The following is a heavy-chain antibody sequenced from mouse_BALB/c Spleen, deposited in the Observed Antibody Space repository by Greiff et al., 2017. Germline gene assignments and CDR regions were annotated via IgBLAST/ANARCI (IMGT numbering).Heavy chain of an antibody. J-gene: IGHJ4*01. CDR3: ARSDYIYYAMDY. CDR2: INPSTGYT. V-gene: IGHV1-7*01. CDR1: GYTFTSYW. Sequence: QVQLQQSGAELAKPGASVKMSCKASGYTFTSYWMHWVKQRPGQGLEWIGYINPSTGYTEYNQKFKDKATLTADKSSSTAYMQLSSLTSEDSAVYYCARSDYIYYAMDYWGQGTSVTVSS. D-gene: IGHD2-4*01.